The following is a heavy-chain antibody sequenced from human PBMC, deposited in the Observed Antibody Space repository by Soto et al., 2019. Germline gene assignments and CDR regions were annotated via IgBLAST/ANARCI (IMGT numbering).Heavy chain of an antibody. CDR2: IYPDDSDT. CDR3: ARAFRSNYYAY. J-gene: IGHJ4*02. CDR1: GFTFTTYW. D-gene: IGHD3-3*01. V-gene: IGHV5-51*01. Sequence: ESLKISCRGSGFTFTTYWIGWVRQMPGKGLEWMGVIYPDDSDTKYNPSFQGRVTISADKSNSTAYLQWSSLEASDTAIYYCARAFRSNYYAYWGRGTLVTVSS.